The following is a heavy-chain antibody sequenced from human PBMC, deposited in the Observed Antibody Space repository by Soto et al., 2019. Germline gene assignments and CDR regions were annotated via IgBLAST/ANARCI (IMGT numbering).Heavy chain of an antibody. V-gene: IGHV1-46*01. CDR3: ARGMKGAGAFDI. J-gene: IGHJ3*02. D-gene: IGHD1-26*01. Sequence: ASVKASCKASGYTFTSYYMHWVRQAPGQGLEWMGIINPSGGSTSYAKKFQGRVTMTRDTSTRTVYIELSSLRSEDTAVYYCARGMKGAGAFDIWGQGTMVTVSS. CDR2: INPSGGST. CDR1: GYTFTSYY.